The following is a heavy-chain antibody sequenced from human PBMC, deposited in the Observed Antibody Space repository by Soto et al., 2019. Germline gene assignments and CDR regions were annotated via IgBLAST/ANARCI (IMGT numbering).Heavy chain of an antibody. Sequence: PSGTLSLTCDVYGGSFSGYIWTWIRQTPGKGLQWIGQINHSGSANYNPSLKSRVTISVHTSNSQFSLELSSVTAADTAVYYCARGLITGSHYSGGWYYFDSWGQGTQVT. V-gene: IGHV4-34*01. CDR2: INHSGSA. D-gene: IGHD1-26*01. J-gene: IGHJ4*02. CDR1: GGSFSGYI. CDR3: ARGLITGSHYSGGWYYFDS.